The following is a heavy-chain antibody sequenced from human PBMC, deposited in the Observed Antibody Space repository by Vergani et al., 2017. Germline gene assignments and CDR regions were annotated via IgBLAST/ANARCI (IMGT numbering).Heavy chain of an antibody. D-gene: IGHD3-16*01. V-gene: IGHV3-7*01. CDR2: IWHDGSNE. J-gene: IGHJ6*03. CDR3: ARDVWDCSGISCFLRAGEFYYMDV. CDR1: GITFKNAW. Sequence: EVQVVESGGGLIKPGGSLRLSCVVSGITFKNAWINWVRQAPGKGLEWVAGIWHDGSNEKYVDSVQGRFTISRDNSKNTLYLEMESLRVEDTAVYFCARDVWDCSGISCFLRAGEFYYMDVWGQGTTVTVSS.